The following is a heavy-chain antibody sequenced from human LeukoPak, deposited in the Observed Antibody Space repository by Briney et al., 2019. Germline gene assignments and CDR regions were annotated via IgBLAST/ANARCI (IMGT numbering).Heavy chain of an antibody. CDR3: AKDRPNFHENSGHYYRRDGDS. CDR2: MCGTAGCT. V-gene: IGHV3-23*01. Sequence: GGSLRLSCQASGFTFYMYAMSWVRQAPGKGLEWVASMCGTAGCTFYPDSVKGRFTISRDNSKNVLYLRMNSLTAEDTAIYYCAKDRPNFHENSGHYYRRDGDSWGQGTLVIVSS. J-gene: IGHJ5*01. D-gene: IGHD3-22*01. CDR1: GFTFYMYA.